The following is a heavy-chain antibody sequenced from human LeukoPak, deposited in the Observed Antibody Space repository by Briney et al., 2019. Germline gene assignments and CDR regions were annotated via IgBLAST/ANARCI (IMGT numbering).Heavy chain of an antibody. CDR3: ARAVAVPINWFDR. J-gene: IGHJ5*02. CDR2: IYYSGST. V-gene: IGHV4-59*01. D-gene: IGHD6-19*01. Sequence: PSETLSLTCTVSGGSISSYYWSWIRQPPGKGLEWIGYIYYSGSTNYNPSLKSRVTISVDTSKNQFSLKLSSVTAADTAVYYCARAVAVPINWFDRWGQGTLVTVSS. CDR1: GGSISSYY.